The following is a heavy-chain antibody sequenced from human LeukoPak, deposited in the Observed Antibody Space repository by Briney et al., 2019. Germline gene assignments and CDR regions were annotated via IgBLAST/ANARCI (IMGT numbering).Heavy chain of an antibody. D-gene: IGHD5-12*01. V-gene: IGHV4-61*02. CDR2: IYTSGST. Sequence: SETLSLTCTVSGGSISSGSYYWSWIRQPAGNGLEWIGRIYTSGSTNYNPSLKSRVTISVDTSKNQFSLKLSSVTAADTAVYYCARAVSGYHRPAFDIWGQGTMVTVSS. J-gene: IGHJ3*02. CDR3: ARAVSGYHRPAFDI. CDR1: GGSISSGSYY.